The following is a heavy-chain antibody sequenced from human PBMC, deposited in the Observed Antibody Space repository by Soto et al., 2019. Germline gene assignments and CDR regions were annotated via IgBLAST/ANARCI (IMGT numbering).Heavy chain of an antibody. J-gene: IGHJ4*02. Sequence: ASVKVSCKASGYTFTSYAMHWVRQAPGQRLEWMGWINAGNGNTKYSQKFQGRVTITRDTSASTAYMELSSLRSEDTAVYYCARDPYYYDSNPTFDYWGQGTLVTVSS. CDR3: ARDPYYYDSNPTFDY. CDR2: INAGNGNT. CDR1: GYTFTSYA. D-gene: IGHD3-22*01. V-gene: IGHV1-3*01.